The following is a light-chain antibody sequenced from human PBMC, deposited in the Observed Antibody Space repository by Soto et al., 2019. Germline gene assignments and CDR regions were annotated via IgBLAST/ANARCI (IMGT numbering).Light chain of an antibody. J-gene: IGLJ2*01. CDR3: SSYTSSSTLVV. CDR1: SSDVGGYNY. V-gene: IGLV2-14*01. Sequence: QSALTQPASVSGSPGQSITISCTGTSSDVGGYNYVSWYQQHPGKAPKLMIYDVSNRPSGVSYRFSGSQSGNTASLTISGLQAEDEADYYCSSYTSSSTLVVFGGGTKLTVL. CDR2: DVS.